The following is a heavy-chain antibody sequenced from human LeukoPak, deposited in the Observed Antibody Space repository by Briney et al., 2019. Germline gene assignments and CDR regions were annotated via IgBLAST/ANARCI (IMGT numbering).Heavy chain of an antibody. V-gene: IGHV1-24*01. Sequence: AASMKVSCKVSGYSLTELSLHWVRQAPGKGLEWMGGLDPADGEMIYTQMFQGRITMTEDSSTDTAYMEMSSLRSDDTAVYYCATGRTKWDLLNYWGQGTLVTVSS. J-gene: IGHJ4*02. CDR3: ATGRTKWDLLNY. CDR2: LDPADGEM. CDR1: GYSLTELS. D-gene: IGHD1-26*01.